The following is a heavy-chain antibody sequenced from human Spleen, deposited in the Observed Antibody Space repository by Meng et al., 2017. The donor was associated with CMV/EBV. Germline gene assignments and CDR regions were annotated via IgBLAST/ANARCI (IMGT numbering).Heavy chain of an antibody. Sequence: QGQLQESGPGLVKPSQTLALTCTVSGGSISSDDYYWSWIRQPPGRGLECIGYIYNSGSTYYNPSLKSRVIISVDTSKNQFSLKLSSVTAADTAVYYCARDRYYYDSSGYYSNFDYWGQGTLVTVSS. D-gene: IGHD3-22*01. V-gene: IGHV4-30-4*08. J-gene: IGHJ4*02. CDR3: ARDRYYYDSSGYYSNFDY. CDR2: IYNSGST. CDR1: GGSISSDDYY.